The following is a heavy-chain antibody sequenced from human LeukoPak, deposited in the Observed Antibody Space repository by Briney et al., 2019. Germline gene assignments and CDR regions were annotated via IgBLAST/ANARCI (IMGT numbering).Heavy chain of an antibody. D-gene: IGHD2-2*01. CDR2: ISACNGNT. V-gene: IGHV1-18*04. CDR3: ARRRRNCSSTSCYFWFDP. Sequence: ASVKVSCKASGYTFTSYGISWVRQAPGQGLEWMGWISACNGNTNYAQKLQGRVTMTTDTSTSTAYMELRSLRSDDTAVYYCARRRRNCSSTSCYFWFDPWGQGTLVTVSS. CDR1: GYTFTSYG. J-gene: IGHJ5*02.